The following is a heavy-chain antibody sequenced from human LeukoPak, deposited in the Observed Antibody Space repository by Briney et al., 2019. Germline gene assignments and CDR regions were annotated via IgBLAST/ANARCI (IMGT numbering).Heavy chain of an antibody. Sequence: PGGSLRLSCAVSGFTFSDYYMNWIRQAPGKGLEWVSYISSSSLTIYYADSVKGRFTISRDNAKDSLYLQMNSLRAEDTAVYYCARGRGAGGERNWFRPWGQGTLVTVSS. V-gene: IGHV3-11*01. CDR1: GFTFSDYY. CDR2: ISSSSLTI. D-gene: IGHD1-1*01. CDR3: ARGRGAGGERNWFRP. J-gene: IGHJ5*02.